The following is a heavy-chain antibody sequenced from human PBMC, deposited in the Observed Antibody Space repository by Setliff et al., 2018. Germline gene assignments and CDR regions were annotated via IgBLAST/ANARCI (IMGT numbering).Heavy chain of an antibody. D-gene: IGHD2-15*01. CDR3: ARTCSGSGCYAGLES. J-gene: IGHJ4*02. CDR2: ILDDGVKK. Sequence: GSLKISCAASGFTFSTYRMHWVRQAPGKGLEWVAVILDDGVKKYHADSVKGRFTISRDNSKNTLYLQMNSLRPEDTAVYYCARTCSGSGCYAGLESWGQGTPVTVSS. V-gene: IGHV3-30*03. CDR1: GFTFSTYR.